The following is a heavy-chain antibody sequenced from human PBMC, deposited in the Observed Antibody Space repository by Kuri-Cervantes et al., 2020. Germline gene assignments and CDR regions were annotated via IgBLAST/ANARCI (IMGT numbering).Heavy chain of an antibody. D-gene: IGHD3-22*01. J-gene: IGHJ4*02. V-gene: IGHV4-39*07. CDR3: AREGYYSDSRTYHPHTNDY. Sequence: SETLSLTCTVSGDSISSIPYYWAWIRQPPGRGLEWIGSIYYTGSTFDNPSLKSRVSMSVDTSKNQFSLRLTSVTAADTAVYYCAREGYYSDSRTYHPHTNDYWGQGTLVTVSS. CDR2: IYYTGST. CDR1: GDSISSIPYY.